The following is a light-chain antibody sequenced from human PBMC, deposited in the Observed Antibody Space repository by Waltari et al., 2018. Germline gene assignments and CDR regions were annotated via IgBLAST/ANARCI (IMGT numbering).Light chain of an antibody. CDR1: QSITNY. V-gene: IGKV1-39*01. CDR2: AAS. Sequence: DIQITQPPSSLSASVADRVSITRRASQSITNYLNWYQQRAGKAPKLLIRAASTLQGGAPSRFSGSGSGTDFTLIISSLQPEDFATYYCQQTYSTLGTFGQGTKLEI. CDR3: QQTYSTLGT. J-gene: IGKJ2*01.